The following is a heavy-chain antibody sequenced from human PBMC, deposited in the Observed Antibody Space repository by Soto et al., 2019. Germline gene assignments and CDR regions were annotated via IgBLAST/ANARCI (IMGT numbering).Heavy chain of an antibody. D-gene: IGHD6-13*01. J-gene: IGHJ4*02. Sequence: EVQLVESGGVVVQPGGSLRLSCAASGFTFDDYAMHWVRQAPGKGLEWVSLISWDGGSTYYADSVKGRFTISRDNSKNSLYLQMNSLRAEDTALYYCAKDMRGTAXKLAAADYWGQGTLVTVSS. CDR2: ISWDGGST. CDR1: GFTFDDYA. V-gene: IGHV3-43D*04. CDR3: AKDMRGTAXKLAAADY.